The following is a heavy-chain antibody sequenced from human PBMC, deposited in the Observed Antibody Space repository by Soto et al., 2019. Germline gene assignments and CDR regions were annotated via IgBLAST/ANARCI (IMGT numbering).Heavy chain of an antibody. Sequence: QVQLVQSGAEVKKPGSSVKVSCKASGGTFSSYTISWVRQAPGQGLEWMGRIIPILGIANYAQKFQGRVTITADKSTSTAYMEMSSLRSEDXAVYYXXREGSYYXXXGXXXQELDYWGQGTLVTVSS. D-gene: IGHD3-22*01. CDR2: IIPILGIA. J-gene: IGHJ4*02. V-gene: IGHV1-69*08. CDR1: GGTFSSYT. CDR3: XREGSYYXXXGXXXQELDY.